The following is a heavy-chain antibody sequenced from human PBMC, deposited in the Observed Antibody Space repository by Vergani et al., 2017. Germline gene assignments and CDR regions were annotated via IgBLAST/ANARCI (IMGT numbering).Heavy chain of an antibody. CDR1: GYTFTRYA. Sequence: QVQLVQSGAEVKKPGASVKVSCKASGYTFTRYAISWVRQAPGQGLEWMGWISAYNGNTNYAQKFQGRVTMTTDTSTSTAYTELRSLRSDDTAVYYCARAHLAYCGGDCYSLGGWGQGTLVTVSS. CDR3: ARAHLAYCGGDCYSLGG. CDR2: ISAYNGNT. J-gene: IGHJ4*02. V-gene: IGHV1-18*01. D-gene: IGHD2-21*02.